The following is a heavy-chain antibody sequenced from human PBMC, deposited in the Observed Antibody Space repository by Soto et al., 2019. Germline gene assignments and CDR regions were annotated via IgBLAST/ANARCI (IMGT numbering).Heavy chain of an antibody. CDR2: RSNSDDVG. V-gene: IGHV3-23*01. D-gene: IGHD1-26*01. J-gene: IGHJ4*02. Sequence: EVQLLESGGALIQPTGSLRLSCSASGFNFTNHVINWFRQAPGKGLEWVSSRSNSDDVGFYADSVRGRFIVSRDISTNSVFLQMNFLRVEDTAIYYCAKTVGATKVEDYWGKGTLVTVYS. CDR1: GFNFTNHV. CDR3: AKTVGATKVEDY.